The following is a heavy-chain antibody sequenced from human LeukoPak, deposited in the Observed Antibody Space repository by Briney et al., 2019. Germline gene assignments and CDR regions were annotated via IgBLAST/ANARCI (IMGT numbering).Heavy chain of an antibody. D-gene: IGHD6-13*01. J-gene: IGHJ4*02. CDR2: ISGSGGST. CDR3: AKQTQGSSGWYYFDY. CDR1: GFTFSSYS. V-gene: IGHV3-23*01. Sequence: GGSLRLSCAASGFTFSSYSMTWVRQAPGKGLEWVSAISGSGGSTYYADSVKGRFTISRDNSKNTLYLQMNSLRAEDTAVYYCAKQTQGSSGWYYFDYWGQGTLVTVSS.